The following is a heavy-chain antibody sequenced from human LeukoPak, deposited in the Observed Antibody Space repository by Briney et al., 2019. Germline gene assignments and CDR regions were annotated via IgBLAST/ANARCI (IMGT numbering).Heavy chain of an antibody. Sequence: GGSLRLSCAAYGFPLSSSAMSWVRQAPGRGLEWVSNISGSGSGGSTYYADSVKDRFTISRDNSKNTLYLQMNSLRAEDTAVYYCARDLGFGGEGYWGQGTLVTVSS. CDR2: ISGSGSGGST. CDR3: ARDLGFGGEGY. CDR1: GFPLSSSA. V-gene: IGHV3-23*01. J-gene: IGHJ4*02. D-gene: IGHD3-10*01.